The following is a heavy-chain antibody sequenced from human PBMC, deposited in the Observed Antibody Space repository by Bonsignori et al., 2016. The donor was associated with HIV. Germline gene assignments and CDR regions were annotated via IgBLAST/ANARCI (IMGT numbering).Heavy chain of an antibody. Sequence: WIRQPPGKGLEWIGEINHSGSTNYNPSLKSRVTISVDTSKNQFSLKLSSVTAADTAVYYCARGLPRAMVRGVPYYMDVWGKGTTVTVSS. D-gene: IGHD3-10*01. CDR2: INHSGST. V-gene: IGHV4-34*01. CDR3: ARGLPRAMVRGVPYYMDV. J-gene: IGHJ6*03.